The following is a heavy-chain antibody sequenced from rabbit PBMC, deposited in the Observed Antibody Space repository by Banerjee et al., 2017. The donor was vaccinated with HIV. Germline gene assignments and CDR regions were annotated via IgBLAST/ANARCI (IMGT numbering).Heavy chain of an antibody. CDR3: ARDPYAGYGGYGYGFNL. CDR2: IHTGDGNT. V-gene: IGHV1S40*01. J-gene: IGHJ4*01. CDR1: GIDFSSFYY. Sequence: QSLEESGGDLVKPGASLTLTCTASGIDFSSFYYMCWVRQAPGKGLEWIACIHTGDGNTYYASWAKGRFTISKTSSTTVTLQMTSLTAADTATYFCARDPYAGYGGYGYGFNLWGQGTLVTDS. D-gene: IGHD6-1*01.